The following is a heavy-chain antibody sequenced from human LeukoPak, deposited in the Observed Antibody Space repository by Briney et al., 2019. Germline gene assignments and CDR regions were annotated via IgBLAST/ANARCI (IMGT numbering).Heavy chain of an antibody. J-gene: IGHJ4*02. V-gene: IGHV3-23*01. D-gene: IGHD4-17*01. Sequence: PGGSLRLSCAASGFTFSSYAMSWVRQAPGKGLEWVSAISGSGGSTYYADSVKGRFTISRDNSKNTLYLQMNSLRAEDTAVYYCAKDPSPPDYGDYIGYWGQGTLVTVSS. CDR3: AKDPSPPDYGDYIGY. CDR1: GFTFSSYA. CDR2: ISGSGGST.